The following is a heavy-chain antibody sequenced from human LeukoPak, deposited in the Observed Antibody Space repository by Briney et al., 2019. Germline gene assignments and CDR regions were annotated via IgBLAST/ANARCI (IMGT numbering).Heavy chain of an antibody. D-gene: IGHD3-3*01. J-gene: IGHJ4*02. CDR2: IKQDGSEK. Sequence: GGSLRLSCAASGFTFSSYSMSWVRQAPGKGLEWVANIKQDGSEKNYVGSVKGRFTISRDNAKNSLYLQMNSLRAEDTAVYYCARDFRFLDDYWGQGTLVTVSS. V-gene: IGHV3-7*01. CDR1: GFTFSSYS. CDR3: ARDFRFLDDY.